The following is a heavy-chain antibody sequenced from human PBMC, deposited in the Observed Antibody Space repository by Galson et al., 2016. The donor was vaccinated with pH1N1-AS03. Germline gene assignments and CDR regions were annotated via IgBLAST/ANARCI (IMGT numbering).Heavy chain of an antibody. J-gene: IGHJ1*01. CDR3: ANMPVAGSWYFHL. Sequence: SLRLSCAASGFPFSTYGMTWVRQSLDKGLEWVSSISYGGDLTYYAESVKGRFSVSRDNSRNTLYLQLSNLRAEDTALYYCANMPVAGSWYFHLWGQGTLVTVSS. V-gene: IGHV3-23*01. CDR1: GFPFSTYG. D-gene: IGHD6-19*01. CDR2: ISYGGDLT.